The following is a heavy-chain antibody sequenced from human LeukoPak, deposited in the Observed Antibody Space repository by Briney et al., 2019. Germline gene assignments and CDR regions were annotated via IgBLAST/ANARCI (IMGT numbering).Heavy chain of an antibody. CDR1: GFTFSSYS. D-gene: IGHD3-10*01. Sequence: GGSLRLSCAASGFTFSSYSMNWVRQAPGRGLEWVSSISSSSSYIYYAASVKGRFTISRDSAKNSLYLQMNSLRAEDTAVYYCARGRITMVRGVMAFTAFDYWGQGTLVTVSS. CDR3: ARGRITMVRGVMAFTAFDY. J-gene: IGHJ4*02. V-gene: IGHV3-21*01. CDR2: ISSSSSYI.